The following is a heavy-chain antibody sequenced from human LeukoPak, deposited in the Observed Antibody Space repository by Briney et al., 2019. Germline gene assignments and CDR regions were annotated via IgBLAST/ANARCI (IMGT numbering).Heavy chain of an antibody. Sequence: GASVKVSCKVSGYTLTELSMHWVRQAPGKGLEWMGGFDPEDGETIYAQKFQGRVTMTEDTSTDTAYMELSSLRSEDTAVYYCATYLLWFGFHYFDYWGQGTLVTVSS. J-gene: IGHJ4*02. V-gene: IGHV1-24*01. CDR2: FDPEDGET. CDR3: ATYLLWFGFHYFDY. D-gene: IGHD3-10*01. CDR1: GYTLTELS.